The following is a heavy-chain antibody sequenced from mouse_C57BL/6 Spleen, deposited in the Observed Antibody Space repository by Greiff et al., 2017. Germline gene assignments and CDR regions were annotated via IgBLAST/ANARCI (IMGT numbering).Heavy chain of an antibody. CDR1: GFNIKDDY. CDR3: TTDYGSRYWYFGV. J-gene: IGHJ1*03. CDR2: IDPENGDT. D-gene: IGHD1-1*01. V-gene: IGHV14-4*01. Sequence: VQLQQSGAELVRPGASVKLSCTASGFNIKDDYMHWVKQRPEQGLEWIGWIDPENGDTEYASKFQGKATITADTSSNTAYLQLSSLTSEDTAVYYCTTDYGSRYWYFGVWGTGTTVTVSS.